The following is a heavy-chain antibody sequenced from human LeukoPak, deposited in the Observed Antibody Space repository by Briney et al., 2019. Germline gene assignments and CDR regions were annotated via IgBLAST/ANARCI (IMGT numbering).Heavy chain of an antibody. CDR2: IYYSGNT. CDR1: GGSISSSSFY. Sequence: PSETLSLTCTVSGGSISSSSFYWGWIRQSPGKGLEWIGSIYYSGNTYYNPSLKSRVTISVDTSKNQFSLKLSSVTAADTAVYYCARASHDYGDYSHFDYWGQGTLVTVSS. CDR3: ARASHDYGDYSHFDY. D-gene: IGHD4-17*01. V-gene: IGHV4-39*01. J-gene: IGHJ4*02.